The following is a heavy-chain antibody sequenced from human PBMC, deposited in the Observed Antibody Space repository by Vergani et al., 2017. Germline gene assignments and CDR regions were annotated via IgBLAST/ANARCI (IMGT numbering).Heavy chain of an antibody. CDR3: ARVGGVVPGRTRFKTFDY. CDR2: INPNSGGT. Sequence: QVQLVQSGAEVKKPGASVKVSCKASGYTFTGYYMHWVRQAPGQGLEWMGWINPNSGGTNYAQKFQGRVTMTRDTSISTAYMELSRLRSDDTAVYYCARVGGVVPGRTRFKTFDYWGQGTLVTVSS. J-gene: IGHJ4*02. CDR1: GYTFTGYY. D-gene: IGHD2-2*01. V-gene: IGHV1-2*02.